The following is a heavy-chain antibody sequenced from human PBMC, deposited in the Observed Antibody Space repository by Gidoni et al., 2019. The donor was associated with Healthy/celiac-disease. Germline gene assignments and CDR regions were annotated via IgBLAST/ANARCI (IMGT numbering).Heavy chain of an antibody. CDR3: AKDSGIYQTIFGFDY. D-gene: IGHD2-2*01. Sequence: EVQLVESGGVVVQPGGSLRLSCAASGFTFDDYPMHWVRQAPGKGLEWVSLISWDGGSTYYADSVKGRFNISRDNSKNSLYLQMNSLRTEDTALYYCAKDSGIYQTIFGFDYWGQGTLVTVSS. V-gene: IGHV3-43*01. CDR2: ISWDGGST. CDR1: GFTFDDYP. J-gene: IGHJ4*02.